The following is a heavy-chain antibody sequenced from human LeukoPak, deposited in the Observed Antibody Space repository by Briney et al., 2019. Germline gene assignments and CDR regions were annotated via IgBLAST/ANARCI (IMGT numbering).Heavy chain of an antibody. CDR3: AKGSTSWRDDYFDY. J-gene: IGHJ4*02. V-gene: IGHV5-51*01. D-gene: IGHD2-2*01. CDR2: IYPADSDT. CDR1: GYSFTTYW. Sequence: GGSLEISCKGSGYSFTTYWIAGVRQVPGKGLECMGIIYPADSDTRYSPSFQGQVTISADKSISTAYLQWSSLRASDTAMYYCAKGSTSWRDDYFDYWGQGTLVTVSS.